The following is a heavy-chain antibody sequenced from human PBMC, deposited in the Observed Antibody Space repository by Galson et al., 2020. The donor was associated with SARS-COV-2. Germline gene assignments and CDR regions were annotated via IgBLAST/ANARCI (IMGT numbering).Heavy chain of an antibody. V-gene: IGHV3-33*06. CDR3: AKGDDIVLEGYMYV. CDR1: GFTFSSYG. Sequence: GGSLRLSCAASGFTFSSYGMHWVRQAPGKGLEWVAVIWYDGSNKYYADSVKGRFTISRDNSKNTLYLQMNSLRAEDTAVYYCAKGDDIVLEGYMYVWGKGTTVTVSS. CDR2: IWYDGSNK. J-gene: IGHJ6*03. D-gene: IGHD2-8*01.